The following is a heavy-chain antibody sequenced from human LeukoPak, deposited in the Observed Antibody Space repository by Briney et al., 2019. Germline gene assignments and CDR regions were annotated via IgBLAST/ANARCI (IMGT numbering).Heavy chain of an antibody. CDR2: IRYDGSNK. CDR3: GKNFEQWLTYTLFDY. J-gene: IGHJ4*02. V-gene: IGHV3-30*02. Sequence: GRSLRLSCAASGFTFSSYGTHWVRQDPGEWLEWVAFIRYDGSNKYYADSVKGRFTISRDNSKNTLYLQMNSLRAEDTAVYYCGKNFEQWLTYTLFDYWGQGTLVTVSS. D-gene: IGHD6-19*01. CDR1: GFTFSSYG.